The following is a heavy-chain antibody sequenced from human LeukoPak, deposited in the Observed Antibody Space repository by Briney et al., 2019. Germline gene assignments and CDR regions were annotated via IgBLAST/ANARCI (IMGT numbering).Heavy chain of an antibody. D-gene: IGHD3-10*01. V-gene: IGHV3-66*02. Sequence: GGSLRLFCAASGFTVSTNYMTWVRQAPGKGLEWVSVIYSGGSTYYADSVKGRFTISRDNSKNTLYLQMNSLRPEDTAVYYCAREANSYYYGSGSYFYFDYWGQGTLVTVSS. CDR3: AREANSYYYGSGSYFYFDY. CDR1: GFTVSTNY. CDR2: IYSGGST. J-gene: IGHJ4*02.